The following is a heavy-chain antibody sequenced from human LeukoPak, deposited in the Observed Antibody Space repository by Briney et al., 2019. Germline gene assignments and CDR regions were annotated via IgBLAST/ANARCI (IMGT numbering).Heavy chain of an antibody. CDR2: IYYTGST. D-gene: IGHD6-19*01. CDR3: AREAQWLVPDY. CDR1: GFTFSSYE. V-gene: IGHV4-39*07. Sequence: GSLRLSCAASGFTFSSYEMNWIRQPPGKGPEWIGSIYYTGSTFYNPSLKSRVTISEDPSKNQFSLKLSSVTAADTAVYYCAREAQWLVPDYWGQGTLVTVSS. J-gene: IGHJ4*02.